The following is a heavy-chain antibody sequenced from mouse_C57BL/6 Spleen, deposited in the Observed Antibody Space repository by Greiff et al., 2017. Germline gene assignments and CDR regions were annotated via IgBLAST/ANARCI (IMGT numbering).Heavy chain of an antibody. V-gene: IGHV1-81*01. CDR2: IYPRSGNT. D-gene: IGHD2-3*01. J-gene: IGHJ4*01. CDR3: ARDGYPYYAMDY. Sequence: QVQLQQSGAELARPGASVKLSCKAPGYTFTSYGISWVKQRTGQGLEWIGEIYPRSGNTYYNEKFKGKATLTADKSSSTAYMELRSLTSEDSAVYFCARDGYPYYAMDYWGQGTSVTVSS. CDR1: GYTFTSYG.